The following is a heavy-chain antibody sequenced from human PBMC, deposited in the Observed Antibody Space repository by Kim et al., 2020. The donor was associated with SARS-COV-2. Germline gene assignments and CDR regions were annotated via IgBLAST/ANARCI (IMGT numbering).Heavy chain of an antibody. J-gene: IGHJ5*02. CDR3: ARDNIVVVPAAIRWFDP. CDR1: GGSISSYY. V-gene: IGHV4-59*01. CDR2: IYYSGST. D-gene: IGHD2-2*01. Sequence: SETLSLTCTVSGGSISSYYWSWIRQPPGKGLEWIGYIYYSGSTNYNPSLKSRVTISVDTSKNQFSLKLSSVTAADTAGYYCARDNIVVVPAAIRWFDPWGQGTLVTVSS.